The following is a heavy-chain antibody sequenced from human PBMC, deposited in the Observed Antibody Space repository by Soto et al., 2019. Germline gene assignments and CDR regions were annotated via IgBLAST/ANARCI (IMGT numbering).Heavy chain of an antibody. CDR3: AKEYGSSSLSPDFDY. CDR2: ISYDGSNK. D-gene: IGHD6-13*01. CDR1: GFTFSSYG. Sequence: QVQLVESGGGVVQPGRSLRLSCAASGFTFSSYGMHWVRQAPGKGLEWVAVISYDGSNKYYADSVKGRFTISRDNSKNTLHLQMNSLRAEDTAVYYCAKEYGSSSLSPDFDYWGQGTLVTVSS. J-gene: IGHJ4*02. V-gene: IGHV3-30*18.